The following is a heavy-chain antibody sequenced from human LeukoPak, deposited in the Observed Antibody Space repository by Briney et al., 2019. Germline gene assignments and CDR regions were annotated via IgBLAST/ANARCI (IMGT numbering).Heavy chain of an antibody. Sequence: SETLSLTCTVSGGSISGDYWSWIRQSPGKGLESIGYMFYSRNSGSSNYNPSLKSRATISGDTSKNQFSLRLSSVTAADTAVYYCARVVKEITLFGVVIKGMNWFDPWGQGTLVTVSS. V-gene: IGHV4-59*01. CDR3: ARVVKEITLFGVVIKGMNWFDP. CDR2: MFYSRNSGSS. CDR1: GGSISGDY. J-gene: IGHJ5*02. D-gene: IGHD3-3*01.